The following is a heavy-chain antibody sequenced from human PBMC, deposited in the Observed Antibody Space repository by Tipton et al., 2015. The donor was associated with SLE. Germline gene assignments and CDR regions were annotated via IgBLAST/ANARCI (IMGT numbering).Heavy chain of an antibody. J-gene: IGHJ6*03. CDR1: GGSLSGYY. D-gene: IGHD1-1*01. V-gene: IGHV4-34*01. CDR2: INHSGST. Sequence: TLSLTCAVNGGSLSGYYWVWIRQPPEKGLEWIGEINHSGSTNYNPSLKSRVTISVDTSKNQFSLKLSSVTAADTAVYYCARVPGLERSYFYYYYMDVWGKGTTVTVSS. CDR3: ARVPGLERSYFYYYYMDV.